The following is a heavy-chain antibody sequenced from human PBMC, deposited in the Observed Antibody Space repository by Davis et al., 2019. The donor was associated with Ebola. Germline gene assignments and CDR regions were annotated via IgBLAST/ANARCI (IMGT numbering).Heavy chain of an antibody. CDR1: GGSISSYY. CDR2: IYYSGST. V-gene: IGHV4-59*12. Sequence: GSLRLSCTVSGGSISSYYWSWIRQPPGKGLEWIGYIYYSGSTNYNPSLKSRVTIAVDTSKNQFSLKLSSVTAADTAVYYCASRRRLLAAAGSSRWFDPWGQGTLVTVSS. CDR3: ASRRRLLAAAGSSRWFDP. J-gene: IGHJ5*02. D-gene: IGHD6-13*01.